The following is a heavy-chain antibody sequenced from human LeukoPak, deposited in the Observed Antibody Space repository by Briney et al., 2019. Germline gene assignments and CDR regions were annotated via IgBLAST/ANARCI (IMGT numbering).Heavy chain of an antibody. Sequence: SETLSLTCTVSGGSISSYYWSWIRQPPGKGLEWIGYIYYSGSTNYNPSLKSRVTISVATSKTQFSLKLTSVTAADTAVYYCARLDSSGYYYFDYWGQGTLVTVSS. CDR2: IYYSGST. V-gene: IGHV4-59*08. CDR1: GGSISSYY. CDR3: ARLDSSGYYYFDY. J-gene: IGHJ4*02. D-gene: IGHD6-19*01.